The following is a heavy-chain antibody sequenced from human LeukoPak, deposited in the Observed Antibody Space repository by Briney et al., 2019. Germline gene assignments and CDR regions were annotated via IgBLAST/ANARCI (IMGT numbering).Heavy chain of an antibody. CDR3: ARTLVVINDAFGI. J-gene: IGHJ3*02. V-gene: IGHV1-2*02. CDR1: GYTFTGYY. CDR2: INPDSGAT. Sequence: ASVKVSCKASGYTFTGYYMHWVRQAPGQGLEWMGWINPDSGATNYAQKFQGRVTMTRDTSISTAYMELSGLRSDDTAVYYCARTLVVINDAFGIWGQGTMVTVSS. D-gene: IGHD3-22*01.